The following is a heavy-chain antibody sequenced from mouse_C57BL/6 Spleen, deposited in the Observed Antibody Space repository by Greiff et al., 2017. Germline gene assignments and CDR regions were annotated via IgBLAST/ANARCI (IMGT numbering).Heavy chain of an antibody. Sequence: EVQLVESGGGLVKPGGSLKLSCAASGFTFSDYGMHWVRQAPEKGLEWVAYISSGSSTIYYADTVKGRFTISRDNAKNTLFLHMTSLRSEDTAMYYCAYVYDGYYAWFAYWGQGTLVTVSA. CDR1: GFTFSDYG. CDR3: AYVYDGYYAWFAY. J-gene: IGHJ3*01. D-gene: IGHD2-3*01. CDR2: ISSGSSTI. V-gene: IGHV5-17*01.